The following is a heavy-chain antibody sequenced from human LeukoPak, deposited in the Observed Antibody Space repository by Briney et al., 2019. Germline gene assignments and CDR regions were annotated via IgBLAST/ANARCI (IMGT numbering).Heavy chain of an antibody. J-gene: IGHJ4*02. D-gene: IGHD3-10*01. Sequence: ASVKVSCKVSGYTLTELSMHWVRQAPGKGLEWMGGFDPEDGETIYAQKFQGRVTMTEDTSTDTAYMELSRLRAEDTALYYCAKDGDKGSGSYFRGDTFDYWGQGTLVTVSS. CDR2: FDPEDGET. CDR3: AKDGDKGSGSYFRGDTFDY. V-gene: IGHV1-24*01. CDR1: GYTLTELS.